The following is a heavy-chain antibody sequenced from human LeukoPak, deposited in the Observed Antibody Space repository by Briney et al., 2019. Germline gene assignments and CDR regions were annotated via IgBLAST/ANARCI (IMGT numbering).Heavy chain of an antibody. J-gene: IGHJ6*02. CDR1: GFTFSSYS. Sequence: PGGSLRLSCAASGFTFSSYSMNWVRQAPGQGLEWVSYISSSSSTIYYADSVKGRFTISRDNAKNSLYLQMNSLRAEDTAVYYCARDSVYCSSTSCYGNYYGMDVWGQGTTVTVSS. V-gene: IGHV3-48*01. D-gene: IGHD2-2*01. CDR2: ISSSSSTI. CDR3: ARDSVYCSSTSCYGNYYGMDV.